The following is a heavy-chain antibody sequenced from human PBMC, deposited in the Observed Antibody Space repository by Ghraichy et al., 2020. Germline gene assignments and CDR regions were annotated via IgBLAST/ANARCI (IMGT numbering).Heavy chain of an antibody. J-gene: IGHJ4*02. CDR3: AKDTRSFIVVVPAGFDY. V-gene: IGHV3-9*01. CDR1: GFTFDDYA. Sequence: GGSLRLSCAASGFTFDDYAMHWVRQAPGKGLEWVSGISWNSGSIGYADSVKGRFTISRDNAKNSLYLQMNSLRAEDTALYYCAKDTRSFIVVVPAGFDYWGQGTLVTVSS. CDR2: ISWNSGSI. D-gene: IGHD2-2*01.